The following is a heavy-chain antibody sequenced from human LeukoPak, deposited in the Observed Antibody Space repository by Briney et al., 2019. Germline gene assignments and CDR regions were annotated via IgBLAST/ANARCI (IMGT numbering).Heavy chain of an antibody. V-gene: IGHV3-66*02. D-gene: IGHD2-8*01. J-gene: IGHJ4*01. Sequence: GGSLRLSCAASGFTVSSNFMSGVGQAPGKGLEWVSVIYSGGSTYYADSVKGRFTISGDNSKNTLYLQMNSLRPEDTAVYYCARGSRNVYFDYWGQGTLVTVSS. CDR2: IYSGGST. CDR3: ARGSRNVYFDY. CDR1: GFTVSSNF.